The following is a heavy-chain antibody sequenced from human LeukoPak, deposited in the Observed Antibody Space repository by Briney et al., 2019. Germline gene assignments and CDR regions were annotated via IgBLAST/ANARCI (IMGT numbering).Heavy chain of an antibody. V-gene: IGHV3-48*03. CDR2: ISSSGSTI. CDR1: GFTFSSYE. Sequence: PGGSLRLSCAASGFTFSSYEMNWVRQAPGKGLEWVSYISSSGSTIYYADSVKGRFTISRDNSKNTLYLQMNSLRAEDTAVYYCAKRAEYSSSYYFDYWGQGTLVTVSS. J-gene: IGHJ4*02. D-gene: IGHD6-6*01. CDR3: AKRAEYSSSYYFDY.